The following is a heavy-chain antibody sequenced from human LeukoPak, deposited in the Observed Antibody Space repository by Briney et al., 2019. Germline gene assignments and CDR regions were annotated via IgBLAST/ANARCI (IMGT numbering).Heavy chain of an antibody. Sequence: GGSLRLSCAASGFTFSSYSMNWVRQAPGKGLEWDSSISSSSSYIYYADSVKGRFTISRDNAKNSLYLQMNSLRAEDTAVYYCARDRGYYDSSGYTPIDYWGQGTLVTVSS. CDR3: ARDRGYYDSSGYTPIDY. CDR2: ISSSSSYI. V-gene: IGHV3-21*01. D-gene: IGHD3-22*01. CDR1: GFTFSSYS. J-gene: IGHJ4*02.